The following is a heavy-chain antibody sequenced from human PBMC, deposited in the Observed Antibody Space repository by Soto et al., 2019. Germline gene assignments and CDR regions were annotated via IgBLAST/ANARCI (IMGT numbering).Heavy chain of an antibody. CDR1: GGSFSGYY. Sequence: PSETLSLTCAVYGGSFSGYYWSWIRQPPGKGLEWIGEINHSGSTNYNPSLKSRVTISVDTSMNQFSLKLSSVTAADTAVYYCARQRPTDGRWEFANYYGMDVWGQGTPVTVSS. J-gene: IGHJ6*02. CDR2: INHSGST. D-gene: IGHD1-26*01. V-gene: IGHV4-34*01. CDR3: ARQRPTDGRWEFANYYGMDV.